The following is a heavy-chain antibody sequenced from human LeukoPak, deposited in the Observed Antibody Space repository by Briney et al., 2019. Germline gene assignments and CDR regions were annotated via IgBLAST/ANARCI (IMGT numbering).Heavy chain of an antibody. CDR1: GGSISSYY. CDR2: IYYSRST. J-gene: IGHJ3*02. Sequence: PSETLSLTCTVSGGSISSYYWSWIRQPPGKGLEWIGYIYYSRSTNYNPSLKSRVTISVDTSKIQSALKLSAVTAADTAVYYCARRKGVLGAFDIWGQGTMVTVSS. V-gene: IGHV4-59*08. CDR3: ARRKGVLGAFDI. D-gene: IGHD2-8*01.